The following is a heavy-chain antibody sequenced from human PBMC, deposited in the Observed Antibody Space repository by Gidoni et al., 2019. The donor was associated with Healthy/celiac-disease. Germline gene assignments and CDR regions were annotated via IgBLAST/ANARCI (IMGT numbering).Heavy chain of an antibody. V-gene: IGHV3-21*01. CDR1: GFTFRSYS. CDR2: ISSSSRYI. D-gene: IGHD3-3*01. CDR3: AVGVYDFWSGYQDYFDY. J-gene: IGHJ4*02. Sequence: EVQLVESGGGLVKPGGSLRLSCAASGFTFRSYSMHWVRQAPGKGLEWVSAISSSSRYIYYADSVKGRFTISRDNAKNSLYLQMNSLRAEDTAVYYCAVGVYDFWSGYQDYFDYWGQGTLVTVSS.